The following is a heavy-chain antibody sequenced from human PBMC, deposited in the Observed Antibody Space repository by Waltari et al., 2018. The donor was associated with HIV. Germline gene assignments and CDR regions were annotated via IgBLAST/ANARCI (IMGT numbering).Heavy chain of an antibody. CDR3: AREGAQGSARIKGKSYNWFDP. CDR2: IYYSGST. CDR1: GGSISSGGYS. D-gene: IGHD5-18*01. J-gene: IGHJ5*02. V-gene: IGHV4-31*03. Sequence: QVQLQESGPGLVKPSQTLSLTCTVSGGSISSGGYSWSWIRQHPGKGLEWIGYIYYSGSTYYNPSLKSRVTISVDTSKNQFSLKLSSVTAADTAVYYCAREGAQGSARIKGKSYNWFDPWGQGTLVTVSS.